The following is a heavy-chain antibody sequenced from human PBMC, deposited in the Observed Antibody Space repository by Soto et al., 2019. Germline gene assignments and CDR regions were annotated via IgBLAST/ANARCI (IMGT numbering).Heavy chain of an antibody. CDR1: GFTFSTYS. J-gene: IGHJ4*02. CDR3: ARGDTSGYLPYYFDY. V-gene: IGHV3-48*02. CDR2: ISSRRSTI. D-gene: IGHD3-22*01. Sequence: EVQLAESGGGLLQPGGSLTLSCAASGFTFSTYSMNWVRQAPGKGLEWVSYISSRRSTIYYVDSVKGRFIISRDNAKNSLYLQMNSLRDEDTAVYYCARGDTSGYLPYYFDYWGQGTMVTVSS.